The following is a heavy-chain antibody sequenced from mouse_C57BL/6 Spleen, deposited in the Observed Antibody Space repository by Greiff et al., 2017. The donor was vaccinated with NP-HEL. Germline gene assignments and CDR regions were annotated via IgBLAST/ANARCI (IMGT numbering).Heavy chain of an antibody. V-gene: IGHV3-6*01. J-gene: IGHJ2*01. CDR1: GYSITSGYY. CDR2: ISYDGSN. CDR3: ARGDYQYYFDY. D-gene: IGHD2-4*01. Sequence: EVQRVESGPGLVKPSQSLSLTCSVTGYSITSGYYWNWIRQFPGNKLEWLGYISYDGSNNYNPSLKNRISITRDTSKNQFCLKLNSVTTEDTATYYCARGDYQYYFDYWGQGTTLTVSS.